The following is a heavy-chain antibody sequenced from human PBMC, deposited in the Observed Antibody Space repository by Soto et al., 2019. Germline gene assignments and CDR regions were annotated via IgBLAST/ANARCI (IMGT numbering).Heavy chain of an antibody. D-gene: IGHD3-9*01. J-gene: IGHJ5*02. CDR2: ISSSSSTI. CDR3: ARGDFDWLLGRWFDP. CDR1: GSTFSSYS. V-gene: IGHV3-48*01. Sequence: GGSLRLSCAASGSTFSSYSMNWVRQAPGKGLEWVSYISSSSSTIYYADSVKGRFTISRDNAKNSLYLQMNSLRAEDTAVYYCARGDFDWLLGRWFDPWGQGTLVTVSS.